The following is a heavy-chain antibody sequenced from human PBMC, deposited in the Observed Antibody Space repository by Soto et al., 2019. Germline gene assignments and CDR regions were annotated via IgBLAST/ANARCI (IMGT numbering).Heavy chain of an antibody. V-gene: IGHV3-23*01. CDR3: ARGEAAAGTDWFDA. D-gene: IGHD6-13*01. CDR2: ITTTGRNT. J-gene: IGHJ5*02. CDR1: GFTFISYG. Sequence: GGSLRLSCAASGFTFISYGMTWVRQAPGKGLEWVSGITTTGRNTYYAESVKGRFTISRDNSKNVVYLQMNSLRAEDTAVYYCARGEAAAGTDWFDAWGQGTMVTVSS.